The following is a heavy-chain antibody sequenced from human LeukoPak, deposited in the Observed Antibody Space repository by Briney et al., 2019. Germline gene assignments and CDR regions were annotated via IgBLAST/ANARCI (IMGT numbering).Heavy chain of an antibody. Sequence: PSETLSLTCTVSGGSISSGDYYWSWIRQPPGKGLEWIGYIYYSGSTYYNPSLKSRVTISVDTSKNQFSLKLSSVTAADTAVYYCASVDYGDYYFDYWGQGALVTVSS. CDR3: ASVDYGDYYFDY. CDR1: GGSISSGDYY. D-gene: IGHD4-17*01. J-gene: IGHJ4*02. V-gene: IGHV4-30-4*01. CDR2: IYYSGST.